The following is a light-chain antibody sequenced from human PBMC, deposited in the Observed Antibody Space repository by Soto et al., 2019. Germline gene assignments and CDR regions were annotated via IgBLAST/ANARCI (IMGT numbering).Light chain of an antibody. J-gene: IGKJ3*01. Sequence: EIVLTQSPGTLSLSPGERATLSCRASQSVSSSYLAGYQQKPGQTPRLLIYDASSRATGIPDRFSGSWSGTDFTLTISRLEPEDFAVYYCQQYGSSLFTFGPGTKVDIK. CDR2: DAS. CDR1: QSVSSSY. V-gene: IGKV3-20*01. CDR3: QQYGSSLFT.